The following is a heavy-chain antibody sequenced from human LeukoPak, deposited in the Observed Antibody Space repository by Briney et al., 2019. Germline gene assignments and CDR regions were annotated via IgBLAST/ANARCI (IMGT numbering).Heavy chain of an antibody. D-gene: IGHD6-13*01. CDR2: IYHSGST. Sequence: SGTLSLTCAVSGGSISSSNWWSWVRQPPGKGLEWIGEIYHSGSTNYNPSLKSRVTISVDKSKNQFSLKLSSVTAADTAVYYCARGVAAAGTEKNYYYYYMDVWGKGTTVTVSS. V-gene: IGHV4-4*02. CDR1: GGSISSSNW. J-gene: IGHJ6*03. CDR3: ARGVAAAGTEKNYYYYYMDV.